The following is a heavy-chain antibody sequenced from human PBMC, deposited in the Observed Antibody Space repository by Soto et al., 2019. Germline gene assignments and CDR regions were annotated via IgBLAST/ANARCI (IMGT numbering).Heavy chain of an antibody. V-gene: IGHV1-18*01. J-gene: IGHJ5*02. CDR1: GYTFSNYG. CDR2: ISLYSDGA. CDR3: ARVVPGAEAWFGP. D-gene: IGHD2-2*01. Sequence: QVPLVQSGGEVKRPGASVKVSCKTSGYTFSNYGITWVRQAPGQPLEWLGWISLYSDGANYAQKFQGRVSMTTDTSTTTAYMELRSLRSDDTAVYYCARVVPGAEAWFGPCGQGTLGTGSS.